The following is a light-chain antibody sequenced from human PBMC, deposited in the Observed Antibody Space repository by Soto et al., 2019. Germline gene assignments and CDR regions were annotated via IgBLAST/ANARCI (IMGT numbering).Light chain of an antibody. Sequence: EIVLTQSPGTLSLSPGERATLSCRASQSVSSTYLAWYQQKPGQAPRLLIYGASSRATGVPDRFSGSGSGTDFTLTISRLEPDDFAVFYCQQYGDSPLTFGGGTKVEI. CDR3: QQYGDSPLT. V-gene: IGKV3-20*01. CDR2: GAS. CDR1: QSVSSTY. J-gene: IGKJ4*01.